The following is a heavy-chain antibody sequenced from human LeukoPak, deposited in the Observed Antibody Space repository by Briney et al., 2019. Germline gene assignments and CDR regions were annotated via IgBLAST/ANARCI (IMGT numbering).Heavy chain of an antibody. V-gene: IGHV4-4*07. CDR2: IYTTGNT. D-gene: IGHD6-6*01. J-gene: IGHJ2*01. CDR3: ARAGYSSSSSYWYFDL. Sequence: PSETLSLTCTVSGGSIINYYWTWIRQPAGKGLEWIGRIYTTGNTNYNPSLNSRVTMSVDTSKNQFSLKLSSLTAADTAVYYCARAGYSSSSSYWYFDLWGRGTLVTVSS. CDR1: GGSIINYY.